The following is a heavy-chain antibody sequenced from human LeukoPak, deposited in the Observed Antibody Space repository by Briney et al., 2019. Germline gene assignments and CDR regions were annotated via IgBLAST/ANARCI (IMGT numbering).Heavy chain of an antibody. D-gene: IGHD3-9*01. V-gene: IGHV4-4*02. CDR3: ARAGVWLPAV. Sequence: PSETLSLTCAVSGASISSDKWWSWVRQPPGKGLEWIGEINHSGNTNYSPSLKSRVTMSTDKSKNEFSLRLTSVTAADTAVYYCARAGVWLPAVWGQGNLVTVSS. J-gene: IGHJ4*02. CDR2: INHSGNT. CDR1: GASISSDKW.